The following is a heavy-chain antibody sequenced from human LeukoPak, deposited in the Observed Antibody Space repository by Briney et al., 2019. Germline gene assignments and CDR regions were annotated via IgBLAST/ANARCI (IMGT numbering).Heavy chain of an antibody. CDR2: MNPNSGNT. D-gene: IGHD3-22*01. CDR1: GYTFTSYD. Sequence: ASVKVSCKASGYTFTSYDINWVRQATGQGLEWMGWMNPNSGNTGYAQKFQGRVTMTRITSISTAYMELSSLRSEDTAVYYCARSCSYSSGYYYYLYYYGMDVWGQGTTVTVSS. CDR3: ARSCSYSSGYYYYLYYYGMDV. V-gene: IGHV1-8*01. J-gene: IGHJ6*02.